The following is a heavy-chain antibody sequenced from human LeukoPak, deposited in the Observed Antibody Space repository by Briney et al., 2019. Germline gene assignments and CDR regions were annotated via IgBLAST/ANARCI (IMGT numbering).Heavy chain of an antibody. CDR1: GDSISSGDFY. V-gene: IGHV4-30-4*01. CDR2: IYYTGNT. Sequence: PSETLSLTCSVSGDSISSGDFYWSWIRQPPGKALAWIASIYYTGNTYYNPSLKSRAIISVDTSKNQFSLKLSSVTAADTAVVYCARSIRVATTAGWYFDLWGRGTLVTVSS. J-gene: IGHJ2*01. CDR3: ARSIRVATTAGWYFDL. D-gene: IGHD1-26*01.